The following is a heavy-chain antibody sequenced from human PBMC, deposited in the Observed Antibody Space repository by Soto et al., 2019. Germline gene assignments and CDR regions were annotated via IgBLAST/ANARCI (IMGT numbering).Heavy chain of an antibody. CDR3: ARALYCSSTSCPYMDV. J-gene: IGHJ6*03. D-gene: IGHD2-2*01. V-gene: IGHV4-31*03. CDR2: IYYSGST. CDR1: GGSISSGGHY. Sequence: QVQLQESGPGLVKPSQTLSLTCTVSGGSISSGGHYWSWIRQHPGKGLEWIGYIYYSGSTYYNPSLKSRVTISVDTSKNQFSLKLSSVTAADTAVYYCARALYCSSTSCPYMDVWGKGTTVTVSS.